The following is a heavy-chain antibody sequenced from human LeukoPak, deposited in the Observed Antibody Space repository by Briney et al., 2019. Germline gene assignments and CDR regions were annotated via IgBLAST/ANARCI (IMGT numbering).Heavy chain of an antibody. CDR2: FYSSGST. V-gene: IGHV4-59*01. J-gene: IGHJ6*03. D-gene: IGHD2-15*01. CDR3: ARTGYCSGGSCYNYYYYMDV. CDR1: GGSLVSYY. Sequence: SETLSLTCTVSGGSLVSYYWSWIRQPPGEGLEWIGYFYSSGSTNYNPSLKSRVTISVDTSKNQFSLKLSSVTAADTAVYYCARTGYCSGGSCYNYYYYMDVWGKGTTVTVSS.